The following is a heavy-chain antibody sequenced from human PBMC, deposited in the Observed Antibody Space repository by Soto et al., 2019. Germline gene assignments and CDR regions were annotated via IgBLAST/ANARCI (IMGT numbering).Heavy chain of an antibody. CDR1: GFAVDDYG. CDR2: INWDGGRT. V-gene: IGHV3-20*04. D-gene: IGHD3-10*01. CDR3: SRDRGVGFCTGGLEL. Sequence: EVQRVESGGGVVRRGGYLRLPCADSGFAVDDYGVGGVRQASGKGVEWVSGINWDGGRTDYAYSVKARFTISRDKAKNHLYLQMNSLRAAANDLSYCSRDRGVGFCTGGLELWGQGTLVTGSS. J-gene: IGHJ4*02.